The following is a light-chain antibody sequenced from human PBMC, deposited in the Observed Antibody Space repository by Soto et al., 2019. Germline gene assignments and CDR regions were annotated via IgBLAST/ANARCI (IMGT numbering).Light chain of an antibody. Sequence: DIQMTQSPSTLSASVGDRVTITCRASQSISSWLAWYQQKPGKAPKLLIYHASSLESGVPSRLSGSGSGTEFTLTISSLQPDDFATYYCQQYNSYSRTFGQGTKVEIK. V-gene: IGKV1-5*01. J-gene: IGKJ1*01. CDR2: HAS. CDR3: QQYNSYSRT. CDR1: QSISSW.